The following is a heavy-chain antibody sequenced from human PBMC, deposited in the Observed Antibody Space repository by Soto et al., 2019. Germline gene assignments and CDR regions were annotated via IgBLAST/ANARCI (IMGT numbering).Heavy chain of an antibody. CDR3: ARVLWFVELFHWFDP. V-gene: IGHV1-18*01. J-gene: IGHJ5*02. CDR2: ISAYNSNT. CDR1: GSTFTSYG. Sequence: ASVKVSCKAYGSTFTSYGISWVRQAPGQGHEWMGWISAYNSNTNYAQKLQGRVTMTTDTSTSTAYMELRSLRSDDTAVYYCARVLWFVELFHWFDPWGQGTLVTVSS. D-gene: IGHD3-10*01.